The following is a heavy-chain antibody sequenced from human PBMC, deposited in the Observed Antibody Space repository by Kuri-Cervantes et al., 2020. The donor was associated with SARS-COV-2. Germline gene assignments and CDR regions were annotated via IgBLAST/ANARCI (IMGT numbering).Heavy chain of an antibody. D-gene: IGHD7-27*01. CDR3: ARESGVDWGSDAFDI. CDR1: GGSFSGYY. Sequence: SETLSLTCAVYGGSFSGYYWSWIRQPPGKGLEWIGEINHSGSTNYNPSLKSRVTISVDTSKNQFSLKLSSVTAADTAVYYCARESGVDWGSDAFDIWGQGTMVTVSS. V-gene: IGHV4-34*01. CDR2: INHSGST. J-gene: IGHJ3*02.